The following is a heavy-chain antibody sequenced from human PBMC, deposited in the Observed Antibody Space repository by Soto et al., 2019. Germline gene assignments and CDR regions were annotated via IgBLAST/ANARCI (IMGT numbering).Heavy chain of an antibody. Sequence: GESLKISCKGSGYSFTNYWIFWVRQMPVKGLEFMGIINPLYSDPRYSPSSQGHVTISFYISITTSYLQLISLKASDTAMYYCVIHRDTSSICPLGCAFDVWGQGTQVTVSS. D-gene: IGHD2-2*01. V-gene: IGHV5-51*01. CDR3: VIHRDTSSICPLGCAFDV. J-gene: IGHJ3*01. CDR2: INPLYSDP. CDR1: GYSFTNYW.